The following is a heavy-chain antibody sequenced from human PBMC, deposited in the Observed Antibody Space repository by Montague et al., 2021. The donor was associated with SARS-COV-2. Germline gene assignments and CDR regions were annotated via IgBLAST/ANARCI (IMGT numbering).Heavy chain of an antibody. Sequence: SETLSLTCIVSGGSVSSGSYYWSWIRQPPGKGLEWIGYIYYSGSTNYNPSLKSRVTISVDTSKNQFSLNVTSVTAADTAIYYCARESGYSSGWRYYYVMDVWGQGTTVTVS. CDR1: GGSVSSGSYY. D-gene: IGHD6-19*01. CDR3: ARESGYSSGWRYYYVMDV. V-gene: IGHV4-61*01. J-gene: IGHJ6*02. CDR2: IYYSGST.